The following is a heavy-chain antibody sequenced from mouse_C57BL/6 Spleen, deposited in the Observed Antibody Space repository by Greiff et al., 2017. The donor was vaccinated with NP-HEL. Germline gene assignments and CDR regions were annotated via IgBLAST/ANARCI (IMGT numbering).Heavy chain of an antibody. CDR1: GYTFTSYG. D-gene: IGHD1-1*01. J-gene: IGHJ4*01. V-gene: IGHV1-81*01. CDR2: IYPRSGNT. Sequence: QVQLQQSGAELARPGASVKLSCKASGYTFTSYGISWVKQRTGQGLEWIGEIYPRSGNTYYNEKFKGKATLTADKSSSTAYMELRSLTSEDSAVYFCARDGYYGSPYAMDYWGQGTSVTVSS. CDR3: ARDGYYGSPYAMDY.